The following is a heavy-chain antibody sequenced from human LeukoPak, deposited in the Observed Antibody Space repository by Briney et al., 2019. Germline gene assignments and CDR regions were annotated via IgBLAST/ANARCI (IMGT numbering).Heavy chain of an antibody. CDR1: GGSISDNY. Sequence: PSETLSLTCTVSGGSISDNYWSWIRRPPGKGLEWVGYVYSSGSTSYNPSLKSRVTVSVDTSQNRFSLKLTSVTAADTAVYYCARRLFALPGTVWFDPWGQGALVTVSS. D-gene: IGHD6-19*01. V-gene: IGHV4-4*09. CDR2: VYSSGST. J-gene: IGHJ5*02. CDR3: ARRLFALPGTVWFDP.